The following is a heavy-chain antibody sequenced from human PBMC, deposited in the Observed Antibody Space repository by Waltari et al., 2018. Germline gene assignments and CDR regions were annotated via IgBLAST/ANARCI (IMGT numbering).Heavy chain of an antibody. CDR2: IIPIFGTA. CDR3: AREKEMATIGSWYFDL. D-gene: IGHD1-1*01. Sequence: QVQLVQSGAEVKQPGSSVKVSCKASGGTFSSYAISWVRQAPGQGLEWMGRIIPIFGTANYAQKFQGRVTITADKSTSKADMELSSLRSEDTAVYYCAREKEMATIGSWYFDLWGRGTLVTVSS. V-gene: IGHV1-69*08. J-gene: IGHJ2*01. CDR1: GGTFSSYA.